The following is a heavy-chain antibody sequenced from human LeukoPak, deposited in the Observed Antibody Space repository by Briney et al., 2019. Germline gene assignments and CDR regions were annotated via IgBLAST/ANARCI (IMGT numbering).Heavy chain of an antibody. Sequence: PVKVSCKASGGTFSSYAISWVRQAPGQGLEWMGGIIPIFGTANYAQKFQGRVTITADESTSTAYMELSSLRSDDTAVYYCARVGAPYCSGGSCYLDLYWFDPWGQGTLVTVSS. CDR3: ARVGAPYCSGGSCYLDLYWFDP. V-gene: IGHV1-69*13. D-gene: IGHD2-15*01. CDR2: IIPIFGTA. CDR1: GGTFSSYA. J-gene: IGHJ5*02.